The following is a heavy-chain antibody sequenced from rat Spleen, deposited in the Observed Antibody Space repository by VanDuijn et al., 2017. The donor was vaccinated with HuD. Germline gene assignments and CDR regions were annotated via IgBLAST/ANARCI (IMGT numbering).Heavy chain of an antibody. Sequence: VQLKESGPGLVQPSQTLSLTCTVSGFSLTSYNVHWVRQPTGNKLEWMGYINSAGTTIYNPSLKSRISITRDASKNQFFLQVNSVTSEDTATYYCARSDGVHYYLPFADWGQGALVTVSS. J-gene: IGHJ3*01. CDR1: GFSLTSYN. V-gene: IGHV3-3*01. D-gene: IGHD1-6*01. CDR3: ARSDGVHYYLPFAD. CDR2: INSAGTT.